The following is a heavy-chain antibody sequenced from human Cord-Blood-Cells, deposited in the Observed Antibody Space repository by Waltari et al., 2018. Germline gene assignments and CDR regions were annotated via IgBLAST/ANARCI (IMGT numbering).Heavy chain of an antibody. CDR1: GGTFSSYT. V-gene: IGHV1-69*02. J-gene: IGHJ4*02. Sequence: QVQLVQSGAEVKKPGSSVKVSCKASGGTFSSYTISWVRQAPGQGLEWMGRIIPILGIANYAQKFQGRVTITADKSTSTAYMELSSLRSEDTAVYYCASNYYDSSGYYYARFDYWGQGTLVTVSS. CDR2: IIPILGIA. D-gene: IGHD3-22*01. CDR3: ASNYYDSSGYYYARFDY.